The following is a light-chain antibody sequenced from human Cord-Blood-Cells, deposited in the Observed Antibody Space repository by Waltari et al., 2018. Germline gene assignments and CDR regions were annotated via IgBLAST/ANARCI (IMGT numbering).Light chain of an antibody. CDR2: AAS. J-gene: IGKJ3*01. Sequence: DIQITRSPSSPSASVRDRVTITCRASQAISNYLAWYQQKPGKVPKLLIYAASTLQSGVPSRFSGSGSGTDLTLTISSLQPEDVATYYCQKYNSARFTFGPGTKVDIK. CDR3: QKYNSARFT. CDR1: QAISNY. V-gene: IGKV1-27*01.